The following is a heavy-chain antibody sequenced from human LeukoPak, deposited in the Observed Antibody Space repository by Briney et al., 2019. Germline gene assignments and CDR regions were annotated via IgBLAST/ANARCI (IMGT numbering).Heavy chain of an antibody. CDR3: AREGRDGYTLTDY. CDR1: GYTFTSYF. J-gene: IGHJ4*02. D-gene: IGHD5-24*01. CDR2: IIPIFGTA. Sequence: GASVKVSCKASGYTFTSYFMHWVRQAPGQGLEWMGGIIPIFGTANYAQKFQGRVTITADESTSTAYMELSSLRSEDTAVYYCAREGRDGYTLTDYWGQGTLVTVSS. V-gene: IGHV1-69*13.